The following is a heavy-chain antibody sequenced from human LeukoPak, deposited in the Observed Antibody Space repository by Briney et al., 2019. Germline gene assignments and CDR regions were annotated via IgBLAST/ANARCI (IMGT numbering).Heavy chain of an antibody. CDR1: GGSITSYY. Sequence: SETLSLTCTVSGGSITSYYWSWIRQPAEKGLEWIGRIYSSGSTNYNPSLQSRVTISVDTSKNQFSLKLSSVTAADTAVYYCARDLGSAYGVPRWFDPGGQGTLVTV. J-gene: IGHJ5*02. D-gene: IGHD4-17*01. CDR2: IYSSGST. CDR3: ARDLGSAYGVPRWFDP. V-gene: IGHV4-4*07.